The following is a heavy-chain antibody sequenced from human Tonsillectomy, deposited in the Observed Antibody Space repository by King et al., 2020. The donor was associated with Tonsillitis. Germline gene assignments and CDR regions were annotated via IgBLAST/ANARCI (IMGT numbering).Heavy chain of an antibody. CDR3: ARGGVVPPAAQTYWYFDL. V-gene: IGHV4-59*02. D-gene: IGHD2-2*01. CDR1: GGSVSSYY. Sequence: QLQESGPGLVKSSETLSLTCTVSGGSVSSYYWSWLRQPPGKGLEWIGYIYHSGSTNYNPSPKSRVTISVDTSKNRFSLNLSSVTAADTAVYYCARGGVVPPAAQTYWYFDLWGRGTLVTVSS. CDR2: IYHSGST. J-gene: IGHJ2*01.